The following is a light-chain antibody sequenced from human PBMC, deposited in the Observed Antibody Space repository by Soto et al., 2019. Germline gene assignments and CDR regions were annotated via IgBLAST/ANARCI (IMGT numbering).Light chain of an antibody. CDR3: SSSKNTNTLVI. CDR1: SSDIGRYKF. J-gene: IGLJ2*01. CDR2: EGT. Sequence: QSALTQPASVSGSPGQSITISCTGTSSDIGRYKFVSWFQQHPGKAPKLMIFEGTNRPSGVSNRFSGSKSGNTASLTISGLQADDEAIYFCSSSKNTNTLVIFGGGTKLTVL. V-gene: IGLV2-14*01.